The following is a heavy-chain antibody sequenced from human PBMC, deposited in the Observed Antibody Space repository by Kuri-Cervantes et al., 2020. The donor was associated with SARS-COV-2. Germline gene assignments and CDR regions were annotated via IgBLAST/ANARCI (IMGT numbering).Heavy chain of an antibody. Sequence: SETLSPTCTVSGGSISSYYWSWIRQPAGKGLEWIGRIYTSGSTNYNPSLKSRVTMSVDTSKNQFSLRLSSVTAADTAVYYCASALEWLLSFDYWGQGTLVTVSS. CDR1: GGSISSYY. J-gene: IGHJ4*02. CDR2: IYTSGST. V-gene: IGHV4-4*07. CDR3: ASALEWLLSFDY. D-gene: IGHD3-3*01.